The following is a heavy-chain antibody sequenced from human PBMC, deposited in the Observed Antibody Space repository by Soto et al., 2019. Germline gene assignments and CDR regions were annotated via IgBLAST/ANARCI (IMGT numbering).Heavy chain of an antibody. CDR2: IYYSGCT. Sequence: SVSLSVTCTFSGSSMSSYYWSWIRQPPGQGMEWIGYIYYSGCTTYNPSLKSRVTISVDTSKNQFSLKLSSVTAAYTDVDDRARASDYSEGVEEWGQ. CDR3: ARASDYSEGVEE. D-gene: IGHD3-22*01. V-gene: IGHV4-59*01. J-gene: IGHJ1*01. CDR1: GSSMSSYY.